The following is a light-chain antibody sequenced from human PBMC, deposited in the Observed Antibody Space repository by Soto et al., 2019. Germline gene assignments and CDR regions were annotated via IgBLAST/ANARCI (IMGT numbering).Light chain of an antibody. CDR2: SNH. CDR1: SGSLS. V-gene: IGLV1-44*01. CDR3: AAWDDRLNGLYV. Sequence: QSVLTQPPSASGTPGQRVTISCSASSGSLSVDWYQHLPGTAPKLLIQSNHQRPSGVPDRFSGSKSGTSASLAISGLQSEDDADYYCAAWDDRLNGLYVFGTGTKLTVL. J-gene: IGLJ1*01.